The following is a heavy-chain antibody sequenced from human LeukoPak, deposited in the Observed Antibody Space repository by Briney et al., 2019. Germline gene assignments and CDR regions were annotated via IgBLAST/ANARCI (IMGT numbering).Heavy chain of an antibody. CDR2: IKQDGSEE. CDR3: ARDKIEGPSNFDN. Sequence: GGSLRLSCAASGFMFSSNWMSWVRLAPGKGPEWVANIKQDGSEEYYVDSVKGRFAISRDNAKNSLYLQMNSLRAEDTAIYYCARDKIEGPSNFDNWGQGTLVIVSS. J-gene: IGHJ4*02. CDR1: GFMFSSNW. V-gene: IGHV3-7*03. D-gene: IGHD2/OR15-2a*01.